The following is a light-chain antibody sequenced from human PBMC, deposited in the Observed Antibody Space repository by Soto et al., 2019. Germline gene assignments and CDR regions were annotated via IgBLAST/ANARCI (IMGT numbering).Light chain of an antibody. Sequence: QSALTQPASVSGSPGQSITISCTGTSSDVGSYNLVSWYQQHPGKAPKLMIYEGSKRPSGVSNRFSGSKSGNTASLTISGLQAEEEAYYYCCSDAGSSTLVFGTGTKLTVL. CDR2: EGS. V-gene: IGLV2-23*01. CDR3: CSDAGSSTLV. CDR1: SSDVGSYNL. J-gene: IGLJ1*01.